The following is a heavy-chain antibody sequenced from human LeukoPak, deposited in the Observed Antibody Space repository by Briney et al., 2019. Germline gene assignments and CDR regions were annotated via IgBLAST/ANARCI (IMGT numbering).Heavy chain of an antibody. CDR1: GFTFSSYS. D-gene: IGHD1-26*01. CDR3: ASSGSYRFDY. Sequence: GGSLRLSCAASGFTFSSYSMNWVRQAPGKGLEWVSHITASGTAMFYADSVKGRFTISRDNAKNSLYSQMNSLRDEDAAVYYCASSGSYRFDYWGQGTLVTVSS. J-gene: IGHJ4*02. CDR2: ITASGTAM. V-gene: IGHV3-48*02.